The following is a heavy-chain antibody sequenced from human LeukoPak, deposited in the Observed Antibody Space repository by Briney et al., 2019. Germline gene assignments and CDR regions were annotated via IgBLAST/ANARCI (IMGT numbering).Heavy chain of an antibody. Sequence: KASETLSLTCTVSGGSISSYYWSWIRQPPGKGLEWIGYIYYSGSTNYNPSLKSRVTISVDTSKNQLSLKLSSVTAADTAVYYCARVGPTTAYYYYYGMDVWGQGTTVTVSS. J-gene: IGHJ6*02. CDR3: ARVGPTTAYYYYYGMDV. D-gene: IGHD4-17*01. CDR1: GGSISSYY. CDR2: IYYSGST. V-gene: IGHV4-59*01.